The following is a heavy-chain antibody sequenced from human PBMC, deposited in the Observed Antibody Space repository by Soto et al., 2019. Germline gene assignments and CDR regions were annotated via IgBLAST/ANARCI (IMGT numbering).Heavy chain of an antibody. Sequence: SVKVSCKASGYTFSRFGISWFRQAPGQGLEWMGWISAYNGDTAYAQKFQGRVTLTTDTSTNTAYMELRSLGSDDTALYFCAKRAMIVGQYYFDYWGQGTLVTVSS. D-gene: IGHD1-26*01. CDR2: ISAYNGDT. V-gene: IGHV1-18*01. CDR1: GYTFSRFG. J-gene: IGHJ4*02. CDR3: AKRAMIVGQYYFDY.